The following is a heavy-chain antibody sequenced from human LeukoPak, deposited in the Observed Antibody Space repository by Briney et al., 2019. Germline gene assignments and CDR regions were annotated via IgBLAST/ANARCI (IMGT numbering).Heavy chain of an antibody. CDR3: ARVNNWNDVSFFDY. J-gene: IGHJ4*02. CDR1: GFTFSDYY. V-gene: IGHV3-11*01. CDR2: ISSSDSTI. Sequence: GGSLRLSCAASGFTFSDYYMSWIRQAPGKGLEWVSYISSSDSTIYYADSVKGRFTISRDNAKNSLYLQMNSLRAEDTAVYYCARVNNWNDVSFFDYWGQGTLVTVSS. D-gene: IGHD1-20*01.